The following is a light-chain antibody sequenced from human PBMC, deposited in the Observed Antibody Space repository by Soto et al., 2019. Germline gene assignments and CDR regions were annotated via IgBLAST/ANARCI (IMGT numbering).Light chain of an antibody. Sequence: DIQMTQSPSSVSASVGDRVTITCRASQGISSWLAWYQQKPGKAPKLLIYAASSLQSGVPSRFSGGGSGTAFSLIITGLQPGDSATYYCQQTYTSVATFGQGTKV. J-gene: IGKJ1*01. CDR1: QGISSW. CDR3: QQTYTSVAT. CDR2: AAS. V-gene: IGKV1-12*01.